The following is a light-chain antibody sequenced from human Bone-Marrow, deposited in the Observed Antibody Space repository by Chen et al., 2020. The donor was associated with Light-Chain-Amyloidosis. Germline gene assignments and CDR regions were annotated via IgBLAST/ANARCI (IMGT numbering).Light chain of an antibody. CDR1: NIGSTS. Sequence: SSVLTQPSSVSVAPGQTATIACGGNNIGSTSVHWYQQTPGQAPLLVVYDDSDRPSGIPERLSGYNSGNTATLTISRVEAGDEADYYCQVWDRSSDRPVFGGGTKLTVL. CDR3: QVWDRSSDRPV. V-gene: IGLV3-21*02. CDR2: DDS. J-gene: IGLJ3*02.